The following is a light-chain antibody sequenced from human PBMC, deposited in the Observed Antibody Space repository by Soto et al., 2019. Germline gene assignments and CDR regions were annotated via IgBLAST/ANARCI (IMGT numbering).Light chain of an antibody. CDR2: DAS. V-gene: IGKV1-5*01. CDR1: QSISSW. J-gene: IGKJ1*01. CDR3: QQFHSFSRT. Sequence: TQSPSTLSASVGDRVTITCRASQSISSWLAWYQQKPGKAPNLLIYDASTLESGVPSRFSGSGSGTEFTLTISSLQPEDFATYYCQQFHSFSRTFGQGTKVDIK.